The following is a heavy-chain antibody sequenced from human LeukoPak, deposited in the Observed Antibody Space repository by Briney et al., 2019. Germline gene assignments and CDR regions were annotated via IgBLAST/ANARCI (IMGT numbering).Heavy chain of an antibody. CDR2: IYTSGST. CDR3: ARQAAAAGAFFDY. V-gene: IGHV4-4*09. Sequence: SETLSLTCTVSGGSISSYYWSWIRQPPGKGLEWIGYIYTSGSTNYNPSLQSRVTISVAPSKNQFSLKLSSVTAADTAVYYCARQAAAAGAFFDYWGQGTLVTVSS. CDR1: GGSISSYY. D-gene: IGHD6-13*01. J-gene: IGHJ4*02.